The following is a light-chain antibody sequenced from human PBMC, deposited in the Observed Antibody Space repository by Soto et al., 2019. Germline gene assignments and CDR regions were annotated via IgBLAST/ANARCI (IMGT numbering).Light chain of an antibody. Sequence: QSALTQPASVSGSPGQSITISCTGTSSDFGAYASVSWYQQHPGKAPKLIISEVTNRPSGVSNRFSGSKSGNTASLTVSGLQTEDEADYYCSSFRDWNTLLVFGGGTKLTVL. CDR3: SSFRDWNTLLV. CDR2: EVT. V-gene: IGLV2-14*01. J-gene: IGLJ2*01. CDR1: SSDFGAYAS.